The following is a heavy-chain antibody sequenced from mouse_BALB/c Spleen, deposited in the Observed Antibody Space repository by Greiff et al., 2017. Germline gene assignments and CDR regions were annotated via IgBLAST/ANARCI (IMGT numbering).Heavy chain of an antibody. J-gene: IGHJ1*01. Sequence: EVQLVESGGGLVQPGGSRKLSCAASGFTFSSFGMHWVRQAPEKGLEWVAYISSGSSTIYYADTVKGRFTISRDNPKNTLVLQMTSLRSEDTAMYYCARWGYAGSSYFDVWGAGTTVTVSS. CDR3: ARWGYAGSSYFDV. CDR2: ISSGSSTI. D-gene: IGHD1-1*01. V-gene: IGHV5-17*02. CDR1: GFTFSSFG.